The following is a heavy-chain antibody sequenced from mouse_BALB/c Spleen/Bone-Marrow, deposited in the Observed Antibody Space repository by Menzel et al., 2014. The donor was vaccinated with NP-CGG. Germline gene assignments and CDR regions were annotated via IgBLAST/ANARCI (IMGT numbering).Heavy chain of an antibody. D-gene: IGHD2-2*01. V-gene: IGHV1-9*01. CDR1: GYTFNSYW. CDR3: ARGGYGYLFAY. J-gene: IGHJ3*01. Sequence: QVQLQQSGAELMKPGASVKISCKATGYTFNSYWIEWVKQRPGHGLEWIGEILPGRGSTNYNEKFKGKATFTADTSSNTAYMQLSNLTSEDSAVYYCARGGYGYLFAYWGQGTLVTVSA. CDR2: ILPGRGST.